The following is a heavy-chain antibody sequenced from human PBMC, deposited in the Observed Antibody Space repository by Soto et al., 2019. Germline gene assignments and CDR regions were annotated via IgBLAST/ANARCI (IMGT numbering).Heavy chain of an antibody. Sequence: GWSLRLSCAASGFTFSSYAMSWVRQAPGKGLEWVSAISGSGGSTYYADSVKGRFTISRDNSKNTLYLQMNSLRAEDTAVYYCAKVGDIVATIRIDYWGQGTLVTVS. J-gene: IGHJ4*02. CDR1: GFTFSSYA. V-gene: IGHV3-23*01. CDR2: ISGSGGST. D-gene: IGHD5-12*01. CDR3: AKVGDIVATIRIDY.